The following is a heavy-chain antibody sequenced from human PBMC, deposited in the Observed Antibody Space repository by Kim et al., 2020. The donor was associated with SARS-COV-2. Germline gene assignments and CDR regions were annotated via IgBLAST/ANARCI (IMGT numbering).Heavy chain of an antibody. J-gene: IGHJ4*02. CDR3: TTDGPYGGLLND. D-gene: IGHD1-26*01. Sequence: DYGAPVKGRFTTSRDDSENTLYLQMNSLKAEDTAVYYSTTDGPYGGLLNDWGQGTLVTVSS. V-gene: IGHV3-15*01.